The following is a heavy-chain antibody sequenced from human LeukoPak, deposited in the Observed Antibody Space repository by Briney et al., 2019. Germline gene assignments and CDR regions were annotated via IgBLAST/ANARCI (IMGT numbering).Heavy chain of an antibody. V-gene: IGHV3-30*18. CDR1: GFTFSSYG. D-gene: IGHD3-3*01. CDR3: AKVLTYDFWSGCLPVKADYYYYGMDV. CDR2: ISYDGSNK. Sequence: PGGSLRLSCAASGFTFSSYGMHWVRQAPGKGLEWVAVISYDGSNKYYADSVKGRFTISRDNSKNTLYLQMNSLRAEDTAVYYCAKVLTYDFWSGCLPVKADYYYYGMDVWGQGTTVTVSS. J-gene: IGHJ6*02.